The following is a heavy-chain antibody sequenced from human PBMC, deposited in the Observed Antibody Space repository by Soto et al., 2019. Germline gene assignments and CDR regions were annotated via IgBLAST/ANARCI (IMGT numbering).Heavy chain of an antibody. D-gene: IGHD3-22*01. CDR1: GFTFSSYD. V-gene: IGHV3-13*04. J-gene: IGHJ4*02. Sequence: GGSLRLSFSASGFTFSSYDMHWVRQGPGKGLEWVSAIGTAGDTNYAGSVKGRFTISRENAKNSLYLQMNSLRAGDTAIYFCARAIGPTLFDYWGQGTLVTVSS. CDR2: IGTAGDT. CDR3: ARAIGPTLFDY.